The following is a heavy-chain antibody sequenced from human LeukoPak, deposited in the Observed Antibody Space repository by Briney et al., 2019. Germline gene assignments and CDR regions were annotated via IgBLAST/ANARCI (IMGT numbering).Heavy chain of an antibody. D-gene: IGHD6-19*01. CDR2: MNPNSGNT. Sequence: GASVKVSCKASGGTFRGYAINWVRQAPGQGLEWMGWMNPNSGNTGYAQKFQGRVTMTRNTSISTAYMELSSLRSEDTAVYYCARNKPPWYSSGWDYYYYGMDVWGQGTTVTVSS. J-gene: IGHJ6*02. CDR1: GGTFRGYA. CDR3: ARNKPPWYSSGWDYYYYGMDV. V-gene: IGHV1-8*02.